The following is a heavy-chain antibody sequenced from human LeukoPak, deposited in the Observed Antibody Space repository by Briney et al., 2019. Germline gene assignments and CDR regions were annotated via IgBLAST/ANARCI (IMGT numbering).Heavy chain of an antibody. V-gene: IGHV1-2*02. CDR2: INPNSGGT. CDR1: GYTFTGYY. D-gene: IGHD4-23*01. J-gene: IGHJ5*02. Sequence: ASVKVSCKASGYTFTGYYMHWVRQAPGQGLEWMGWINPNSGGTNYAQKFQGRVTMTRDTSISTAYMELSRLRSDDTAVYYCARHESRLERWYDWLDPWGQGTLVTVSS. CDR3: ARHESRLERWYDWLDP.